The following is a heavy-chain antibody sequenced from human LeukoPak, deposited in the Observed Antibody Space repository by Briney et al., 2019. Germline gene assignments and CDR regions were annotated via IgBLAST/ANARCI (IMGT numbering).Heavy chain of an antibody. Sequence: SETLSLTCTVSGGSISSYYWSWVRQPAGKGLEWIGRIYTSGSTNYNPSLKSRVTISVDTSKNQFSLKLSSVTAADTAVYYCARVEALRYFDWSLDYWGQGTLVTVSS. CDR2: IYTSGST. CDR1: GGSISSYY. CDR3: ARVEALRYFDWSLDY. J-gene: IGHJ4*02. D-gene: IGHD3-9*01. V-gene: IGHV4-4*07.